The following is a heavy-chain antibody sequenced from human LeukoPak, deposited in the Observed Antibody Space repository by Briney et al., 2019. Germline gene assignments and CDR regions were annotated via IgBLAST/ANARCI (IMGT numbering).Heavy chain of an antibody. CDR1: GGSFSGYY. CDR2: INDSGST. J-gene: IGHJ4*02. V-gene: IGHV4-34*01. Sequence: SETLSLTCAVYGGSFSGYYWSWIRQPPGKGLEWIAEINDSGSTNYNPSLKSRVTISIDTSKNQFSLTLNSVTAADTAVYFCARGAYAQLWFLDYWGQGTLVTVSS. D-gene: IGHD3/OR15-3a*01. CDR3: ARGAYAQLWFLDY.